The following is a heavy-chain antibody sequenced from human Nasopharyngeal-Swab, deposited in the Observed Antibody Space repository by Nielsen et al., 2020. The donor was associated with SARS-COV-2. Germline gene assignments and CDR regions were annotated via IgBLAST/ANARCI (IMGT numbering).Heavy chain of an antibody. Sequence: WVRQAPGQGLEWMGWISAYNGNTNYAQKLQGRVTMTTDTSTSTAYMELRSLRSDDTAVYYCARIGVVAAATYFDYWGQGTLVTVSS. CDR2: ISAYNGNT. D-gene: IGHD2-15*01. J-gene: IGHJ4*02. V-gene: IGHV1-18*01. CDR3: ARIGVVAAATYFDY.